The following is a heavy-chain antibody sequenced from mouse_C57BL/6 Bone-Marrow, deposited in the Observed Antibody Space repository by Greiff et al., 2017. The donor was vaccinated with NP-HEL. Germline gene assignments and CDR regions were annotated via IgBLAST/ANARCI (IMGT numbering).Heavy chain of an antibody. D-gene: IGHD1-1*01. CDR1: GFTFSSYA. CDR3: TRGVYGSSYDY. CDR2: ISSGGDYI. V-gene: IGHV5-9-1*02. J-gene: IGHJ2*01. Sequence: DVQLVESGEGLVKPGGSLKLSCAASGFTFSSYAMSWVRQTPEKRLEWVAYISSGGDYIYYADTVKGRFTISRDNARNTLYLQMSSLKSEDTAMYYCTRGVYGSSYDYWGQGTTLTVSS.